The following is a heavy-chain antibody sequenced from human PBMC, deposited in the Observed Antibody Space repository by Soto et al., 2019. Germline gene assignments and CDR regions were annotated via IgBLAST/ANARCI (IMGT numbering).Heavy chain of an antibody. Sequence: EVQLVESGGGLVQPGGCLRLSCAASRFSFSSYWMSWVRQAPGKGQEWVANIQQDGSEKYYVDSVKGRFTISRDNAKNSLYLQMNRLRAEDTSVYYCARDRPPLKDFWSCYYGWYFDYWGQGTLVTVSS. D-gene: IGHD3-3*01. V-gene: IGHV3-7*05. CDR3: ARDRPPLKDFWSCYYGWYFDY. CDR1: RFSFSSYW. J-gene: IGHJ4*02. CDR2: IQQDGSEK.